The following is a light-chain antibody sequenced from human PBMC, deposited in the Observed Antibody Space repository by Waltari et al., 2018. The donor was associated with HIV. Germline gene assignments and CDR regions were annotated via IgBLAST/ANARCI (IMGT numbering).Light chain of an antibody. CDR3: ATWDDSLGGRHWV. CDR1: RPNIGSNC. V-gene: IGLV1-47*01. Sequence: YVQTLPPSTSGTPGQRATTSCYGSRPNIGSNCVYCSRHIAGTAPMFLIYMNTQRPSGVPDRCSGSKSGTSASLAIGGLRSEDEADDYGATWDDSLGGRHWVFGGGTKLTVL. J-gene: IGLJ3*02. CDR2: MNT.